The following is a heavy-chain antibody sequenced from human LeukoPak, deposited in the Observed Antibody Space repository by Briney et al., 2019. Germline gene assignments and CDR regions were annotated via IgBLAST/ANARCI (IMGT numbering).Heavy chain of an antibody. CDR3: AKLDSGSYSDY. CDR1: GFTFSIYA. D-gene: IGHD1-26*01. Sequence: GGSLRLSCAPSGFTFSIYAMIWVRQAPGKGLGWVSSISNSGYGTYYADSVKGRFTISRDNSKNTLYLQMNSLRAEDTAVYYCAKLDSGSYSDYWGQGTLVTVSS. V-gene: IGHV3-23*01. J-gene: IGHJ4*02. CDR2: ISNSGYGT.